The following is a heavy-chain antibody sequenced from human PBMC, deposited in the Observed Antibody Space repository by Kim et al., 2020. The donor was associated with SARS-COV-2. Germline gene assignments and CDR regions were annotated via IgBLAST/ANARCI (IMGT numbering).Heavy chain of an antibody. CDR1: GFTFSSYE. CDR2: ISSSGSTI. D-gene: IGHD6-19*01. Sequence: GGSLRLSCAASGFTFSSYEMNWVRQAPGKGLEWVSYISSSGSTIYYADSVKGRFTISRDNAKNSLYLQMNSLRAEDTAVYYCARVKPQWRLSYGMDVWGQEPTLTVSS. V-gene: IGHV3-48*03. J-gene: IGHJ6*02. CDR3: ARVKPQWRLSYGMDV.